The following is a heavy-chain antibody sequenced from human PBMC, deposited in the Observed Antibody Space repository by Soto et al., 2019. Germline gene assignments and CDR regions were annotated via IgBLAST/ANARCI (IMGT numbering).Heavy chain of an antibody. CDR1: GDTFSDYY. CDR3: ARGGHVVVVTAALDY. Sequence: GASVKVSSKASGDTFSDYYIHWVRQAPGQGLEWMGTVNPSGGHTTYSQHFLGRVTMTRDTSTSTLHMELTSLTSEDTAVYYCARGGHVVVVTAALDYWGQGTLVTVSS. V-gene: IGHV1-46*01. D-gene: IGHD2-21*02. CDR2: VNPSGGHT. J-gene: IGHJ4*02.